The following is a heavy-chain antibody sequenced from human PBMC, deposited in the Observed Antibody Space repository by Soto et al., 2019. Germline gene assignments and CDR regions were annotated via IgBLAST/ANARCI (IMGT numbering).Heavy chain of an antibody. CDR3: ARVLDYSGYDTRFDP. CDR1: GGSISSGDYY. Sequence: SETLSLTCTVSGGSISSGDYYWSWIRQPPGKGLEWIGYIYYSGSTYYNPSLKSRVTISVDTSKNQFSLKLSSVTAAYTAVYYCARVLDYSGYDTRFDPWGQGTLVTVSS. J-gene: IGHJ5*02. CDR2: IYYSGST. D-gene: IGHD5-12*01. V-gene: IGHV4-30-4*01.